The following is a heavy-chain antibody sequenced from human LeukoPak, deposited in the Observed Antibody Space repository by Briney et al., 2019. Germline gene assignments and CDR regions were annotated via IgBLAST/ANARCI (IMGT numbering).Heavy chain of an antibody. J-gene: IGHJ3*02. D-gene: IGHD3-3*01. CDR3: AREQSITNDAFDI. V-gene: IGHV1-69*13. Sequence: SVKVSCKASGYSFTNYYMHWVRQAPGQGLEWMGGIIPIFGTANYAQEFQGRVTITADESTSTAYMELSSLRSEDTAVYYCAREQSITNDAFDIWGQGTMVTVSS. CDR2: IIPIFGTA. CDR1: GYSFTNYY.